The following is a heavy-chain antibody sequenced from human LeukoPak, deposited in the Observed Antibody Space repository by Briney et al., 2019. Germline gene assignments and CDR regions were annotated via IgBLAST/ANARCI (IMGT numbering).Heavy chain of an antibody. CDR2: IYTSGST. V-gene: IGHV4-61*02. CDR3: ARAPYWGSSHFDY. J-gene: IGHJ4*02. CDR1: GGSISSGSYY. D-gene: IGHD3-16*01. Sequence: PAETLSLTCTVSGGSISSGSYYWSWIRQPAGKGLKWIGRIYTSGSTNYNPSLKSRVTISVDTSKSQFSLKLSSVTAADTAVYYCARAPYWGSSHFDYWGQGTLVTVSS.